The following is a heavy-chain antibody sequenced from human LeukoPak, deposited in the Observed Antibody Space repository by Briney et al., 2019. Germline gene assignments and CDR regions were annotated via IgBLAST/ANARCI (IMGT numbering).Heavy chain of an antibody. CDR1: GGSISSSSYY. D-gene: IGHD6-13*01. Sequence: SETLSLTCTVSGGSISSSSYYWGWIRQPPGKGLEWIGSIYYSGSTSYNPSLESRVIISVDTSRNQFSLKLSSVTAADTAVYYCARVVAAAGISYYYYYMDVWGKGTTVTVSS. CDR3: ARVVAAAGISYYYYYMDV. V-gene: IGHV4-39*07. CDR2: IYYSGST. J-gene: IGHJ6*03.